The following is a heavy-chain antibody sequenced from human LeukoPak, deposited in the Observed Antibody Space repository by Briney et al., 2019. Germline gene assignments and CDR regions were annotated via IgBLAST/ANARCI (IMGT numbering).Heavy chain of an antibody. CDR1: GFTFSSYW. CDR2: INSDGSST. V-gene: IGHV3-74*01. CDR3: ARDRGSTFDY. D-gene: IGHD3-10*01. J-gene: IGHJ4*02. Sequence: GGSLRLSCAASGFTFSSYWMHWVRQAPGKGLVWVSSINSDGSSTTCADSVKGRFTISRDNAKNTLYLQMNSLRAEDTAVYYCARDRGSTFDYWGQGTLVTVSS.